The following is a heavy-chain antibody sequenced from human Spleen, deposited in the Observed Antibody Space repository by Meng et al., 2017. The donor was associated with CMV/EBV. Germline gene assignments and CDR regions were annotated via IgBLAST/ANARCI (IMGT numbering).Heavy chain of an antibody. CDR3: ARASDIVVVPAAMGWFDP. D-gene: IGHD2-2*01. CDR2: ISSSSSTI. V-gene: IGHV3-48*04. J-gene: IGHJ5*02. CDR1: GFTFSSYS. Sequence: GESLKISCAASGFTFSSYSMNWVRQAPGKGLEWVSYISSSSSTIYYADSVKGRFTISRDNAKNSLYLQMNSLRAEDTAVYYCARASDIVVVPAAMGWFDPWGQGTLVTVSS.